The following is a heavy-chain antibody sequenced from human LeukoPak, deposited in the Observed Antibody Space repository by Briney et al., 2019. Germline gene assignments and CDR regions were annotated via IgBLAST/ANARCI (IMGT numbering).Heavy chain of an antibody. Sequence: GGSLRLSCAASGFTFSSYGMHWVRQAPGKGLEWVAFIRYDGSNKYYADSVKGRFTISRDNSKNTLYLQMNSLRAEDTAVYYCAKLKTYYYDIDAFDIWGQGTMVTVSS. CDR3: AKLKTYYYDIDAFDI. CDR2: IRYDGSNK. CDR1: GFTFSSYG. J-gene: IGHJ3*02. V-gene: IGHV3-30*02. D-gene: IGHD3-22*01.